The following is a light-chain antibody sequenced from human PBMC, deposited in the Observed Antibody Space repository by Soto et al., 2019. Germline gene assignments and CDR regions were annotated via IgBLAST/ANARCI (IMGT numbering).Light chain of an antibody. CDR3: SSYTSSSTHDV. CDR2: DVS. CDR1: SSDVGGYNY. J-gene: IGLJ1*01. Sequence: QSALTQPASVSGSPGQSITISCTGTSSDVGGYNYVSWYQQHPGKAPKLMIYDVSNRPPGVSNRFSGSKSGNTASLTISGLQAEDEADYYCSSYTSSSTHDVFGTGTKLTVL. V-gene: IGLV2-14*01.